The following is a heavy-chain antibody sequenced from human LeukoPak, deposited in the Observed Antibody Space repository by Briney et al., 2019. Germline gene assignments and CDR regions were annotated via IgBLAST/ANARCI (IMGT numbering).Heavy chain of an antibody. V-gene: IGHV4-59*01. Sequence: SETLSLTCTVSGGSISSYYWSWIRQPPGKGLEWIGYIYYSGSTNYNPSLKSRVTISVDTSKNQFSLKLSSVTAADTAVYYCARSPSQGFFGVVILGAFDIWGQGTMVTVSS. D-gene: IGHD3-3*01. CDR2: IYYSGST. CDR3: ARSPSQGFFGVVILGAFDI. CDR1: GGSISSYY. J-gene: IGHJ3*02.